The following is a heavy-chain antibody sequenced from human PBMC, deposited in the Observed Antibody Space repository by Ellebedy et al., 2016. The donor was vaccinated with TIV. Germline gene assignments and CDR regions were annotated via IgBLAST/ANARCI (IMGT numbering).Heavy chain of an antibody. J-gene: IGHJ4*02. CDR2: IGTTTGSI. Sequence: PGGSLRLSCTASGFTFSSFSMNWVRQAPGKGLEWLSYIGTTTGSISYADSAKGRFTISRDNAKNSRHLQMNSLRDEDTAVYYCARDVFFGLFDWGQGTLVTVSS. CDR1: GFTFSSFS. D-gene: IGHD3/OR15-3a*01. V-gene: IGHV3-48*02. CDR3: ARDVFFGLFD.